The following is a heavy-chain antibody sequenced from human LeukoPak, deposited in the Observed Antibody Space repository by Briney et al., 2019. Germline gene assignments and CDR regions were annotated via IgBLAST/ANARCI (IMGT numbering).Heavy chain of an antibody. D-gene: IGHD2-2*01. V-gene: IGHV4-34*01. CDR2: IYHSGST. J-gene: IGHJ5*02. CDR3: ARGNIVVVPAAMLNFFDP. CDR1: GGSFSGYY. Sequence: SETLSPTCAVYGGSFSGYYWSWIRQPPGKGLEWIGEIYHSGSTNYNPSLKSRVTISVDKSKNQFSLKLGSVTAADTAVYYCARGNIVVVPAAMLNFFDPWGQGTLVTVSS.